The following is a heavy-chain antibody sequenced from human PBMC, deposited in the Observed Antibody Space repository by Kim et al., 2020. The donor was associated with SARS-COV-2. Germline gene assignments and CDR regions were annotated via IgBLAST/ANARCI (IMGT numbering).Heavy chain of an antibody. CDR3: TRHTDYGYYDGY. V-gene: IGHV3-73*01. D-gene: IGHD4-17*01. J-gene: IGHJ4*02. CDR2: T. Sequence: TAITASVKGRFTIARDDSKNTAYRQMNSLKAEDTAVYYCTRHTDYGYYDGYWGQGTLVTVSS.